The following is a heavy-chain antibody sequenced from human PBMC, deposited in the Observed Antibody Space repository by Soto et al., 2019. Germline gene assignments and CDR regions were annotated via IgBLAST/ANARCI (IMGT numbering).Heavy chain of an antibody. D-gene: IGHD3-22*01. J-gene: IGHJ4*02. V-gene: IGHV3-23*01. Sequence: HPGGSLRLSCAASGFNFDGYVMSWVRQSPGKVLEWVSAITGSGGDTFHADSVKGRFTISRDNTMNTLYLQMNGLKAADTAVYYCAKGSGDTSPYYLAYWGQGTLVTVSS. CDR3: AKGSGDTSPYYLAY. CDR1: GFNFDGYV. CDR2: ITGSGGDT.